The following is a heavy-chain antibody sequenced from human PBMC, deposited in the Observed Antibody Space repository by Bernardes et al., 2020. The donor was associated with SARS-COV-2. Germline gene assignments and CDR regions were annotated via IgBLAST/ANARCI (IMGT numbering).Heavy chain of an antibody. CDR1: GFSFSSYS. CDR3: ARARYYYDSSGFYSDY. Sequence: GSLRLSCAASGFSFSSYSMNWVRQAPGKGLEWVSYISSRTGTIYYADSVKGRFTISRDNARNSLYLQMNSLRDEDTALYYCARARYYYDSSGFYSDYWGQGTLVTVSS. J-gene: IGHJ4*02. V-gene: IGHV3-48*02. D-gene: IGHD3-22*01. CDR2: ISSRTGTI.